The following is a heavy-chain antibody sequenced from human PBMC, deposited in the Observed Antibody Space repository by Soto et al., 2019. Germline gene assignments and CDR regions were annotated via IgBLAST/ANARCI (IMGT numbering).Heavy chain of an antibody. CDR2: ISSSSSYI. CDR3: ARDSGKEYCISTSCYVYYYYYGMDV. CDR1: GFTFSSYS. V-gene: IGHV3-21*01. J-gene: IGHJ6*02. D-gene: IGHD2-2*01. Sequence: PGGSLRLSCAASGFTFSSYSMNWVRQAPGKGLEWVSSISSSSSYIYYADSVKGRFTISRDNAKNSLYLQMNSLRAEDTAVYYCARDSGKEYCISTSCYVYYYYYGMDVWGQGTTVTVSS.